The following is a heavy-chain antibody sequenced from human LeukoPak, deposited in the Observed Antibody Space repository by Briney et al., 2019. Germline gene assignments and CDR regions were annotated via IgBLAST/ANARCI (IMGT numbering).Heavy chain of an antibody. CDR1: GYTFTSYY. CDR3: ARPGGRDGYNDDLDY. J-gene: IGHJ4*02. V-gene: IGHV1-46*01. D-gene: IGHD5-24*01. CDR2: INPSGGST. Sequence: ASVKVSCKASGYTFTSYYMHWVRQAPGQGLEWMGIINPSGGSTSYAQKFQGRVTMTRDTSTSTVYMELSSLRSKDTAVYYCARPGGRDGYNDDLDYWGQGTLVTVSS.